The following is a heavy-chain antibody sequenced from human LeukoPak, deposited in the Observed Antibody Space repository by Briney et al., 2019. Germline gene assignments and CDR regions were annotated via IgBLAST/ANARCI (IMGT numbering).Heavy chain of an antibody. CDR2: INSDGSST. D-gene: IGHD6-6*01. Sequence: GGSLRLSCAASGFTFASYAMRWVRQAPGKGLVWVSRINSDGSSTNYADSVKGRFTISRDNAKNIVYLQMNSLRAEDTAVYYCARELGVSRAFDIWGQGTMVTVSS. J-gene: IGHJ3*02. V-gene: IGHV3-74*01. CDR3: ARELGVSRAFDI. CDR1: GFTFASYA.